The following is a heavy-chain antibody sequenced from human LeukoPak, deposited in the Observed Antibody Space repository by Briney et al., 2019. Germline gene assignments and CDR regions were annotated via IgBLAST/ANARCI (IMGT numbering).Heavy chain of an antibody. CDR3: AGRGQRYFRD. CDR1: GDSITTDY. Sequence: SETLSLTCSVSGDSITTDYWSWIRQPPGKALEWIGYIYRLGNTDYNPSLKSRVTISVDTSKNQLSLNLSSVTAADTAVYYCAGRGQRYFRDWGQGTLVTVSS. V-gene: IGHV4-4*08. J-gene: IGHJ1*01. CDR2: IYRLGNT.